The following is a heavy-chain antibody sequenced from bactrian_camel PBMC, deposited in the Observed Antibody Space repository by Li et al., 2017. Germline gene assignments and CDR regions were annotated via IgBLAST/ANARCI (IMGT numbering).Heavy chain of an antibody. CDR3: ATDAGGYYPFVHPPLDQRNYNS. V-gene: IGHV3S26*01. CDR2: IDSYGDT. J-gene: IGHJ4*01. Sequence: HVQLVESGGGSVQAGGSLKLVCGGSTLTYDGNCMGWFRQAPGKEREGVGAIDSYGDTSYADSVRGRFTISKDNAENTLYLQMNTLKPEDTAMYYCATDAGGYYPFVHPPLDQRNYNSWGQGTQVTVS. D-gene: IGHD2*01. CDR1: TLTYDGNC.